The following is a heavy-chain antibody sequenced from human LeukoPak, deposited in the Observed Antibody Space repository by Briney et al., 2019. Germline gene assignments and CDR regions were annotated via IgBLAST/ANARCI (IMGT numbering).Heavy chain of an antibody. CDR1: GGSISSGDYY. V-gene: IGHV4-30-4*01. CDR2: IYYSGST. Sequence: PSETLSLTCTVSGGSISSGDYYWSWIRQPPGKGLEWIGYIYYSGSTYYNPSLKSRVTISVDTSKNQFSLKLSSVTAADTDVYYCAREYGSGSSFDYWGQGTLVTVSS. D-gene: IGHD3-10*01. CDR3: AREYGSGSSFDY. J-gene: IGHJ4*02.